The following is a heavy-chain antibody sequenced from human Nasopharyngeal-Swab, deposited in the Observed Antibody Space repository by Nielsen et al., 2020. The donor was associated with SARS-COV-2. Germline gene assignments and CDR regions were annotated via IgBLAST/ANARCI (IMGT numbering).Heavy chain of an antibody. D-gene: IGHD3-3*01. CDR1: GGSISSYY. Sequence: SETLSLTCTVSGGSISSYYWSWIRQPPGKGLEWIGYIYYSGSTNYNPSLKSRVTISVDTSKNQFPLKLSSVTAADTAVYYCARGGRGIFGVVTNFDYWGQGTLVTVSS. CDR2: IYYSGST. V-gene: IGHV4-59*01. J-gene: IGHJ4*02. CDR3: ARGGRGIFGVVTNFDY.